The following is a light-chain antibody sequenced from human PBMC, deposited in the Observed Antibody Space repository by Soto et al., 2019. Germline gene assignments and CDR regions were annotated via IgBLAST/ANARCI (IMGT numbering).Light chain of an antibody. J-gene: IGKJ4*01. CDR2: WAS. CDR1: QSLLSNSDNKNY. Sequence: DIVMTQSPDSLVVSLGERATINCKSSQSLLSNSDNKNYLAWFQQKPGQPPCLLLYWASSRESGVSDRFTGSGSGTDFTLTINSLQAEDVATYYCQQYYNIPLTFGGGTKVEIK. V-gene: IGKV4-1*01. CDR3: QQYYNIPLT.